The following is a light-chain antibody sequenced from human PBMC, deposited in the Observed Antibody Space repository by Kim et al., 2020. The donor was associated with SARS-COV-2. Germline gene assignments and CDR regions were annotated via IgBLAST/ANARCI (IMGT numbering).Light chain of an antibody. Sequence: ASVRDRVNVAGRASQSNSSWLAWYQQKPGKAPKLLINDASSLESGIPSRLSGSGSGTECTLTISSLQPDDFETYYCQQYNSYPQTFGQGTKLEI. V-gene: IGKV1-5*01. CDR1: QSNSSW. CDR2: DAS. CDR3: QQYNSYPQT. J-gene: IGKJ2*01.